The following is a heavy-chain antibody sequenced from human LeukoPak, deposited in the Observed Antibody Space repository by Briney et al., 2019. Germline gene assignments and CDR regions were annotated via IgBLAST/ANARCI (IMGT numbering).Heavy chain of an antibody. V-gene: IGHV4-30-4*01. D-gene: IGHD5-12*01. J-gene: IGHJ5*02. CDR1: GGSISSGDYY. CDR2: IYYSGST. Sequence: SETLSLTCNVSGGSISSGDYYWSWIRQPPGKGLEWIGYIYYSGSTYYNPSLKSRVTISVDTSKNQFSLKLSSVTAADTAVYYCARDRGGYDSPIWFDPWGQGTLVTVSS. CDR3: ARDRGGYDSPIWFDP.